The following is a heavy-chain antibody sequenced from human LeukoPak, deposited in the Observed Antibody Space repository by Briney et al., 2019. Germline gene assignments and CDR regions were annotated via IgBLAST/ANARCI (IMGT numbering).Heavy chain of an antibody. CDR3: AKDRGDSSGYYPNDAFDI. Sequence: GASVKVSCKASGGTFSSYAISWVRQAPGQGLEWMGGIIPIFGTANYAQKFQGRVTITADESASTAYMELSSLRSEDTAVYYCAKDRGDSSGYYPNDAFDIWGQGTMVTVSS. V-gene: IGHV1-69*13. CDR2: IIPIFGTA. CDR1: GGTFSSYA. J-gene: IGHJ3*02. D-gene: IGHD3-22*01.